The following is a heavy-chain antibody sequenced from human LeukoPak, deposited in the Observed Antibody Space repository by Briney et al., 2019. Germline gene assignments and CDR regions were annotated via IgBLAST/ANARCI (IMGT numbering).Heavy chain of an antibody. CDR3: ARDSWFGELPGTYYYYGMDV. Sequence: ASVKVSWKASGYTFTGYYMHWVRQAPGQGLEWMGWINPNSGGTNYAQKFQGRVTMTRDTSISTAYMELSRLRSDDTAVYYCARDSWFGELPGTYYYYGMDVWGQGTTVTVSS. CDR2: INPNSGGT. CDR1: GYTFTGYY. J-gene: IGHJ6*02. V-gene: IGHV1-2*02. D-gene: IGHD3-10*01.